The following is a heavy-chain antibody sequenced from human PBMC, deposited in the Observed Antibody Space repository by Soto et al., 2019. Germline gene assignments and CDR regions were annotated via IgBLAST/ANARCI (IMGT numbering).Heavy chain of an antibody. CDR2: INPNSGGT. J-gene: IGHJ4*02. V-gene: IGHV1-2*02. CDR1: GYTFTGYY. Sequence: ASVKVSCKASGYTFTGYYMHWVRQAPGQGLEWMGWINPNSGGTNYAQRFQGRVTMTRDTSISTAYMELSRLRSDDTAVYYCARAPQLEWEHLGFYYFDYWGQGTLVTVSS. D-gene: IGHD1-26*01. CDR3: ARAPQLEWEHLGFYYFDY.